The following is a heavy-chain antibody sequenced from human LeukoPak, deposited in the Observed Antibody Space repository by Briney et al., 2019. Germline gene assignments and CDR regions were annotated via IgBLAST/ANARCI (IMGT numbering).Heavy chain of an antibody. V-gene: IGHV4-61*08. Sequence: SETLSLTCTVSGGSVSSGDYYWSWIRQPPGKGLEWIGEIYHSGSTNYNPSLKSRVTISVDKSKNQFSLKLSSVTAADTAVYYCARDRRRFDYWGQGTLVTVSS. CDR1: GGSVSSGDYY. CDR3: ARDRRRFDY. CDR2: IYHSGST. J-gene: IGHJ4*02.